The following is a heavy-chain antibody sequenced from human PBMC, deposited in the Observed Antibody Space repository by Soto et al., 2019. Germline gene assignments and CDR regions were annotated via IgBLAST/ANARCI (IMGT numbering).Heavy chain of an antibody. CDR2: ISAYNGNT. CDR3: ARSAPPIDY. V-gene: IGHV1-18*01. J-gene: IGHJ4*02. CDR1: GYTFTNFG. Sequence: GASVKVSCKASGYTFTNFGISWVRQAPGQGLEWMGWISAYNGNTNYAQNFQGRVTMTTDTSTSAAYMELRSLRSEDTAVYYCARSAPPIDYWGQGTLVTVSS.